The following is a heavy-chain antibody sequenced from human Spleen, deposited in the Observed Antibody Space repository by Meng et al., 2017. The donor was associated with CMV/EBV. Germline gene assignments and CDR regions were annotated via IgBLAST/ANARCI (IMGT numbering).Heavy chain of an antibody. V-gene: IGHV4-34*04. CDR2: KKKGGRK. D-gene: IGHD3-10*01. Sequence: SRIGKPPGKGVERIEEKKKGGRKKKKRTKKRREKISIDTTKNQFSLKLTSVTAADTAVYYCASGPNYGGASKLDYWGQGTLVTVSS. J-gene: IGHJ4*02. CDR3: ASGPNYGGASKLDY.